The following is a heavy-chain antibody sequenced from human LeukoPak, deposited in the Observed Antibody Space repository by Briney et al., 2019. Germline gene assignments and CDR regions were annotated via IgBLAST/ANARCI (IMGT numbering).Heavy chain of an antibody. V-gene: IGHV3-74*01. CDR3: TSDRVLYGLDV. Sequence: PGGSLRLSCAASGFTFSNYWMHWVRQGPGKGLMWVSRIKSDGSETSSAESLEGRFTISSDNARNMLYLQMNSLRPEDTAIYYCTSDRVLYGLDVWGQGTTVTVSS. CDR2: IKSDGSET. CDR1: GFTFSNYW. J-gene: IGHJ6*02.